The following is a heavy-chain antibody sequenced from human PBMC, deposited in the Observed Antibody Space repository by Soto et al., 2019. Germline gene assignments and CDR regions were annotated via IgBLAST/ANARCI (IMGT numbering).Heavy chain of an antibody. V-gene: IGHV3-7*01. D-gene: IGHD3-10*01. J-gene: IGHJ2*01. CDR3: ARSVYYGWDDFYRHFDL. CDR2: IKKDGSEK. CDR1: KFTFSNYY. Sequence: EVQLVESGGGLVPPGGSLRLSCAASKFTFSNYYMTWVRQAPGKGLEWVANIKKDGSEKYYLASVKGRFTISRDTAENSLYLQMNSLRAEDTAVYYCARSVYYGWDDFYRHFDLLGRGTLVTVSS.